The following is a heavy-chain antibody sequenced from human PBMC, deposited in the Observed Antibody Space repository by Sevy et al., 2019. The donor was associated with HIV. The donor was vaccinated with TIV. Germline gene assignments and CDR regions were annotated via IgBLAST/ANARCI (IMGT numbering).Heavy chain of an antibody. CDR1: GYPFTGYY. CDR2: INPNSGGT. J-gene: IGHJ6*01. V-gene: IGHV1-2*04. CDR3: TRDRTYSSGWFGNYYYDMDV. Sequence: ASVKVSCKASGYPFTGYYIHWVRQAPGQGLEWMGWINPNSGGTNYAQKFRGWVTMTRDTSITTAYMELSRLRSDDTAVYYCTRDRTYSSGWFGNYYYDMDVWGQGTTVTVSS. D-gene: IGHD6-19*01.